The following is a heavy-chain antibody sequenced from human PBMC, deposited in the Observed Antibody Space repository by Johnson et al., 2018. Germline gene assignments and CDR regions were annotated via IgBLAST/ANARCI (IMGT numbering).Heavy chain of an antibody. Sequence: VQLVQSGGGVVQPGRSLRLSCAASGFTFSSYGMHWVRQAPGKGLEWVSSISSSSSYIYYADSVKGRFPISRDNAKNSLYLQMNSLRAEDTAVYYCARDMYYDFWSGYRGDAFDIWGQGTMVTVSS. D-gene: IGHD3-3*01. CDR3: ARDMYYDFWSGYRGDAFDI. V-gene: IGHV3-21*01. J-gene: IGHJ3*02. CDR2: ISSSSSYI. CDR1: GFTFSSYG.